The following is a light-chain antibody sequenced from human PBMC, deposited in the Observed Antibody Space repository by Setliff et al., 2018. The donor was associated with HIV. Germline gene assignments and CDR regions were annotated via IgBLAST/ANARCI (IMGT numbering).Light chain of an antibody. Sequence: QSVLTQPASVSGSPGQSINISCTGSSSDVGSPLSSVSWYQKYPDRVPKLIIYDVTKRPSRVSDRFSGSKSANTASLTISGLQPEDEADYYCFSYTGSDTFVFGTGTKVTVL. J-gene: IGLJ1*01. CDR1: SSDVGSPLSS. CDR3: FSYTGSDTFV. CDR2: DVT. V-gene: IGLV2-23*02.